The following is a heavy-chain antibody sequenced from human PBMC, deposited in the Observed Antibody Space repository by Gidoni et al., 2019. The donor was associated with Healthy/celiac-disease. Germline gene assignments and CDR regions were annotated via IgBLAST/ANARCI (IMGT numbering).Heavy chain of an antibody. CDR2: IKSKTDGGTT. V-gene: IGHV3-15*01. CDR1: GFTFSNAG. Sequence: EVQLVESGGGLVKPGGSLRLSCAASGFTFSNAGMSWVRQAPGKGMEWVGRIKSKTDGGTTDYAAPVKGRFTISRDDSKNTLYLQMNSLKTEDTAVYYCTTGSTAMGTAHSFDYWGQGTLVTVSS. J-gene: IGHJ4*02. CDR3: TTGSTAMGTAHSFDY. D-gene: IGHD5-18*01.